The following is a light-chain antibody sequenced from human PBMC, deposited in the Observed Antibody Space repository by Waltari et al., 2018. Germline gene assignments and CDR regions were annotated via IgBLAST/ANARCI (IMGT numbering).Light chain of an antibody. CDR3: QAWDSTTGV. CDR1: KLGDKY. Sequence: SYELTQPPSVSVSPGQTASITCSGDKLGDKYACWYQQKPGQSPVLVIYQDNKLPSGIPERFSGSNSGNTATLTISGTQAIDEADYYCQAWDSTTGVFGTGTKVTVL. V-gene: IGLV3-1*01. J-gene: IGLJ1*01. CDR2: QDN.